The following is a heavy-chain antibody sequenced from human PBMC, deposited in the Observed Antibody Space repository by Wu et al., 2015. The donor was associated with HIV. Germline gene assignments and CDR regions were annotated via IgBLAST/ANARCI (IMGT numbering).Heavy chain of an antibody. D-gene: IGHD2-21*02. CDR3: ASQRVRRHCMGGHCDIYYYAMDG. J-gene: IGHJ6*01. V-gene: IGHV1-69*05. CDR2: IIPMFDTS. CDR1: GGTLSSYA. Sequence: QVQLVQSGAEVKKPGSSVKVSCKASGGTLSSYAISWVRQAPGQGLEWMGTIIPMFDTSNYAQKFEGRVTITTDESTSTAYMELSSLRSEDTAVYYCASQRVRRHCMGGHCDIYYYAMDGVGTEGNTVIVSS.